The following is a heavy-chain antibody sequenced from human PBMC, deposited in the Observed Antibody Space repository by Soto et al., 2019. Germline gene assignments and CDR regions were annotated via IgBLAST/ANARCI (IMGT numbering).Heavy chain of an antibody. CDR1: GYTFTSYD. CDR3: AREGIAARPVFYYYMDV. J-gene: IGHJ6*03. V-gene: IGHV1-3*01. CDR2: INAGNGNT. D-gene: IGHD6-6*01. Sequence: ASVKVSCKASGYTFTSYDMHWVRQAPGQSLECMGWINAGNGNTKYSQKFQGRVTITSDTSASTAYMELSSLRSEDTAVYYCAREGIAARPVFYYYMDVWGKGTTVTVSS.